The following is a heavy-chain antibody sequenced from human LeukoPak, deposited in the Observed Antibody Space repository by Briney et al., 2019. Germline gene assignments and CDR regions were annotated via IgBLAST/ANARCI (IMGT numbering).Heavy chain of an antibody. CDR3: ARGASGNYNYHYGMDV. CDR2: SRGKAKTYTT. CDR1: GVTFSDYY. Sequence: GALRLSCVASGVTFSDYYMDWVRQAPGKGLEWVARSRGKAKTYTTEYAASVKGRFTISRDESKNSLYLQMHSLIIEDTAVYYCARGASGNYNYHYGMDVWGQGTTVTVSS. J-gene: IGHJ6*02. V-gene: IGHV3-72*01. D-gene: IGHD3-10*01.